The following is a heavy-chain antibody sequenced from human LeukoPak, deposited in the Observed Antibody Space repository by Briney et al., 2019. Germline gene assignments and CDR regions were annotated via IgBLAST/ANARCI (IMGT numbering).Heavy chain of an antibody. CDR3: ARGAVVGTN. Sequence: SETLSRTCTVSGGSISSYYWSWIRQPPGKGLEWIGYIYYSGSTNYNPSLKSRVTISVDTSKNQFSLKLSSVTAADTAVYYCARGAVVGTNWGQGTLVTVSS. J-gene: IGHJ4*02. CDR1: GGSISSYY. CDR2: IYYSGST. D-gene: IGHD6-19*01. V-gene: IGHV4-59*01.